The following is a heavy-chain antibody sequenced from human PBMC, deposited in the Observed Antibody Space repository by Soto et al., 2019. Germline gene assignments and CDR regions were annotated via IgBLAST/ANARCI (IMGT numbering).Heavy chain of an antibody. J-gene: IGHJ4*02. D-gene: IGHD3-9*01. CDR1: GYTFTAYG. CDR2: VGTANANT. CDR3: ARELNTDPTAYYSFAY. Sequence: VASVKVSFKTSGYTFTAYGLAWLRHAPGQRPEWLGWVGTANANTNYAEKFQGRVTMTSDRSTTTTYMELRSLRSDDTAVYYCARELNTDPTAYYSFAYWGQGTLVTVS. V-gene: IGHV1-18*01.